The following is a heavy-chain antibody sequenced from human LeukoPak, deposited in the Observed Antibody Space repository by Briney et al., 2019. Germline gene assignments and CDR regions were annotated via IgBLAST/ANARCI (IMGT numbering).Heavy chain of an antibody. J-gene: IGHJ6*03. CDR3: ARVGAAAGTGGASYHYYYMDV. Sequence: GGSLRLSCAASGFTFSSYEMNWVRQAPGKGLEWVSYISSSGSTIYYADSVKGRFTISRDNAKNSLYLQMNSLRAEDTALYYCARVGAAAGTGGASYHYYYMDVWGKGTTVTVSS. CDR1: GFTFSSYE. D-gene: IGHD6-13*01. CDR2: ISSSGSTI. V-gene: IGHV3-48*03.